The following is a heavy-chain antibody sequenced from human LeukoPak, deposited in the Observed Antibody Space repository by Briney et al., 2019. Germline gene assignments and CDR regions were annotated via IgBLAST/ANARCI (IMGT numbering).Heavy chain of an antibody. CDR2: ISYDGSYK. D-gene: IGHD4-23*01. Sequence: GGSLRLSCAASGFTFSSYAMHWVRQAPGKGLEWVAVISYDGSYKDYADSVKGRFTISRDNSKNTLFLQMNSLRTEDTAVYYCARGARKGDDYGGFFDYWGQGTLVTVSS. V-gene: IGHV3-30*04. CDR3: ARGARKGDDYGGFFDY. CDR1: GFTFSSYA. J-gene: IGHJ4*02.